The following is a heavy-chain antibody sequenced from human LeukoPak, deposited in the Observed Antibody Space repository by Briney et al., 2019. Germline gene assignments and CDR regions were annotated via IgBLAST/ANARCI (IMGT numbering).Heavy chain of an antibody. Sequence: GGSLRLSCAASGFTVSSNYMSWVRQAPGKGLEWVSVIYSGGSTYYADSVKGRFTISRDNSKNTLYLQMNSLRAEDTAVYYCAREGVYDSSGYRDYWGQGTLVTVSS. J-gene: IGHJ4*02. CDR1: GFTVSSNY. V-gene: IGHV3-53*01. CDR2: IYSGGST. CDR3: AREGVYDSSGYRDY. D-gene: IGHD3-22*01.